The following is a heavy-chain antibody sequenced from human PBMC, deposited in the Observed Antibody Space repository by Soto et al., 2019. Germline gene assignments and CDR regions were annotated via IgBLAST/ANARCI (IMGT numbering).Heavy chain of an antibody. CDR1: GGSINSYW. CDR2: VYSSGTT. CDR3: ARDIGSYAYGEGY. V-gene: IGHV4-4*07. Sequence: SEALSLTCSVTGGSINSYWWSWIRQPAGKGLEWIGRVYSSGTTDYNPSLNSRATLSVETSKNQFSLKLSSVTAADTAVYYCARDIGSYAYGEGYWGQGIQVT. J-gene: IGHJ4*02. D-gene: IGHD3-10*01.